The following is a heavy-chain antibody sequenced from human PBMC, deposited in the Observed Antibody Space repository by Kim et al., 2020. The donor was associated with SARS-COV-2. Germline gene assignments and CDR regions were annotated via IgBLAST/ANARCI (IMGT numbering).Heavy chain of an antibody. CDR1: GGSISSYY. V-gene: IGHV4-59*01. CDR2: IYYSGST. J-gene: IGHJ6*02. CDR3: ARGWRGGWQLVRGSYYYYGMDV. Sequence: SETLSLTCTVSGGSISSYYWSWIRQPPGKGLEWIGYIYYSGSTNYNPSLKSRVTISVDTSKNQFSLKLSSVTAADTAVYYCARGWRGGWQLVRGSYYYYGMDVWGQGTTVTVSS. D-gene: IGHD6-6*01.